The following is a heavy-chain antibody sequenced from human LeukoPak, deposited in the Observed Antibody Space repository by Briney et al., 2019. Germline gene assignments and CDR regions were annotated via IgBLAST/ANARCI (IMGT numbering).Heavy chain of an antibody. CDR3: ARDSTTRGLDY. CDR2: ISSSSSYI. Sequence: GGSLRLSCAASGFTFSSYSMNWVRLAPGKGLEWVSSISSSSSYIYYADSVKGRFTISRDNAKNSLYLQMNSLRAEDTAVYYCARDSTTRGLDYWGQGTLVTVSS. V-gene: IGHV3-21*01. D-gene: IGHD1-14*01. J-gene: IGHJ4*02. CDR1: GFTFSSYS.